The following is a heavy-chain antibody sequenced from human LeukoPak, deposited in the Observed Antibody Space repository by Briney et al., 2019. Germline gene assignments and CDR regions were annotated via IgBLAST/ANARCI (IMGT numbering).Heavy chain of an antibody. D-gene: IGHD6-13*01. CDR2: ISAYNGNT. V-gene: IGHV1-18*04. CDR3: ARGSIAAAGQGGNWFDP. Sequence: GESLKISCKGSGYSFTSYWIGWVRQAPGQGLEWMGWISAYNGNTNYAQKLQGRVTMTTDTSTSTAYMELRSLRSDDTAVYYCARGSIAAAGQGGNWFDPWGQGTLVTVSS. CDR1: GYSFTSYW. J-gene: IGHJ5*02.